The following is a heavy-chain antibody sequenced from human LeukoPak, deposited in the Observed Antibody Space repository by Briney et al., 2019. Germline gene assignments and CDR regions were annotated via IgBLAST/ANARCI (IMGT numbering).Heavy chain of an antibody. V-gene: IGHV4-34*01. D-gene: IGHD6-13*01. Sequence: SETLSLTCAVYGGSFSGYYWSWIRQPPGKGLEWIGEINHSGSTNYNPSLKSRVTISADTSKNQFSLKLSSVTAADTAVYYCARVAQQLVYYYYYYGMDVWGQGTTVTVSS. CDR2: INHSGST. CDR1: GGSFSGYY. J-gene: IGHJ6*02. CDR3: ARVAQQLVYYYYYYGMDV.